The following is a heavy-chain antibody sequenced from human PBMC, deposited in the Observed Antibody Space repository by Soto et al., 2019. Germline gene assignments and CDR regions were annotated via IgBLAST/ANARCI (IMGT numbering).Heavy chain of an antibody. D-gene: IGHD3-10*01. Sequence: ASVKVSCKVSGYTLTELSMHWVRQAPGKGLEWMGGFDPEDGETIYEQKFQGRVTMTEDTSTDTAYMELSSLRSEDTAVYYCATDKVTMVRGPTHAFDIWGQGTMVTVSS. V-gene: IGHV1-24*01. CDR2: FDPEDGET. J-gene: IGHJ3*02. CDR1: GYTLTELS. CDR3: ATDKVTMVRGPTHAFDI.